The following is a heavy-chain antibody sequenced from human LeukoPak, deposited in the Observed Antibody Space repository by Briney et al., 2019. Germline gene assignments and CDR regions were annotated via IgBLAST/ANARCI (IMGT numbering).Heavy chain of an antibody. CDR2: INTDGSST. CDR3: ARVTVTTDY. CDR1: GFTFSSYW. Sequence: GGSLRLSCAASGFTFSSYWMHWVRQAPGKGLVWFSRINTDGSSTSYADSVKGRFTISRDNAKNTLYLQMNSMRAEDTAVYYCARVTVTTDYWGQGTLVTVSS. V-gene: IGHV3-74*01. J-gene: IGHJ4*02. D-gene: IGHD4-17*01.